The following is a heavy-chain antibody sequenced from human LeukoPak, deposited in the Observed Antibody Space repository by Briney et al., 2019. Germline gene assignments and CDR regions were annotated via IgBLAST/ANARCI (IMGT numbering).Heavy chain of an antibody. D-gene: IGHD3-22*01. J-gene: IGHJ4*02. V-gene: IGHV4-39*01. CDR3: VGVVVITSNFDY. Sequence: PSETLSLTCTVSGGSISSSSYYWGWIRQPPGKGLEWIGSIYYSGSTYYNPSLKSRVTISVDTSKNQFSLKLSSVTAADTAVYYCVGVVVITSNFDYWGQGTLVTVSS. CDR2: IYYSGST. CDR1: GGSISSSSYY.